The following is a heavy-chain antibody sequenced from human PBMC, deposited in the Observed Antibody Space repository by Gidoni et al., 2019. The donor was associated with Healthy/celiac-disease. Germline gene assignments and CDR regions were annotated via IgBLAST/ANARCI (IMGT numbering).Heavy chain of an antibody. J-gene: IGHJ6*02. V-gene: IGHV4-31*03. CDR3: ARVSGYYDSSGSNNYGMDV. D-gene: IGHD3-22*01. Sequence: QVQLQESGPGLVKPSQTLSLPCTVSGGSLCSRRYYRSWIRQHPGKGVEWIGYIYYSGITYYNPSPKSRVTISVDASKNQFSLKLSAVTAADTAVYYCARVSGYYDSSGSNNYGMDVWGQGTTVTVSS. CDR1: GGSLCSRRYY. CDR2: IYYSGIT.